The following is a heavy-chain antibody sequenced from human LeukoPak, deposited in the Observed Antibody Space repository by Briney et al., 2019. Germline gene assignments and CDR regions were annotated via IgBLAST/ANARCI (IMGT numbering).Heavy chain of an antibody. D-gene: IGHD3-3*01. Sequence: PGGSLRLSCAASGFTFDDYAMHWVRQAPGKGLEWVSLISWDGGSTYYADSVKGRFTISRDNSENSLYLQMNSLRAEDTALYYCAKDRDYDFWSGYYNYYMDVWGKGTTVTVSS. J-gene: IGHJ6*03. CDR2: ISWDGGST. CDR3: AKDRDYDFWSGYYNYYMDV. CDR1: GFTFDDYA. V-gene: IGHV3-43D*03.